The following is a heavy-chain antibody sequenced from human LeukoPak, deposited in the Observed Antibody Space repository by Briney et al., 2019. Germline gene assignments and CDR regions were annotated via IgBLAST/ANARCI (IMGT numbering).Heavy chain of an antibody. CDR2: IGTAGDT. Sequence: GGSLRLSCAASGFTFSSYDMHWVRQATGKGLEWVSAIGTAGDTYYPGSVKGRFTISRENAKNSLYLQMNSLRAEDTAVYYCAREGGYTQMPTLWGQGTLVIVSS. D-gene: IGHD3-16*02. CDR3: AREGGYTQMPTL. CDR1: GFTFSSYD. V-gene: IGHV3-13*01. J-gene: IGHJ4*02.